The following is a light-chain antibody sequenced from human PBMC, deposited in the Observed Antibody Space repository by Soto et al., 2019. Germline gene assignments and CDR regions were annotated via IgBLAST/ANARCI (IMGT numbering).Light chain of an antibody. Sequence: MLMTQSASSLSASVGEGVTITCRASQPFXIDLNWDQQQPGKAPKFLXYDASSLPTGVPSRFSGSGSGTEFTPTISSLQHDDSATDYCQQGYSTPITFGQGTRLEI. CDR3: QQGYSTPIT. J-gene: IGKJ5*01. V-gene: IGKV1-39*01. CDR2: DAS. CDR1: QPFXID.